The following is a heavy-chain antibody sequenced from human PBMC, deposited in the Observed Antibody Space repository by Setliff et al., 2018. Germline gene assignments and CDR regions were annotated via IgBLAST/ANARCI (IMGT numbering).Heavy chain of an antibody. CDR2: IKSSGSSI. CDR3: ARTYSGSGCYAGLES. CDR1: GFTFSNYD. D-gene: IGHD2-15*01. Sequence: GGSLRPSCAASGFTFSNYDMNWVRQAPGKGLEWVSYIKSSGSSIYYADSVKGRFTISRDNSKNTLYLQMNSLRPEDTAVYYCARTYSGSGCYAGLESWGQGTPVTVSS. V-gene: IGHV3-48*03. J-gene: IGHJ4*02.